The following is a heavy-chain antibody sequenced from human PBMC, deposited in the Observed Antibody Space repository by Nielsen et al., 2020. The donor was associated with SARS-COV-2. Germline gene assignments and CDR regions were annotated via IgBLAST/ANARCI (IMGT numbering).Heavy chain of an antibody. CDR1: GFTFSGSA. D-gene: IGHD3-3*01. J-gene: IGHJ4*02. CDR2: IRSKANSYAT. V-gene: IGHV3-73*01. Sequence: GESLKISCAASGFTFSGSAMHWVRQASGKGLEWVGRIRSKANSYATAYAASVKGRFTISRDDPKNTAYLQMNSLKTEDTAVYYCTRQKEWLLSSYFDYWGQGTLVTVSS. CDR3: TRQKEWLLSSYFDY.